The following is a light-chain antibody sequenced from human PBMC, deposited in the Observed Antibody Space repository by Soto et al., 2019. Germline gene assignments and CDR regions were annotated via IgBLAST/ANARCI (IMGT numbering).Light chain of an antibody. CDR3: CSYAGGSTFG. V-gene: IGLV2-23*02. CDR2: EVI. CDR1: SSDVGSYNL. J-gene: IGLJ1*01. Sequence: QSAVTQPPSASGSPGQSVTISCTGTSSDVGSYNLASWYQQHSGKAPKLMIYEVIKWASGVSDRFSGSKSGNTASLTISGLQAEDEADYYCCSYAGGSTFGFGTGTKATVL.